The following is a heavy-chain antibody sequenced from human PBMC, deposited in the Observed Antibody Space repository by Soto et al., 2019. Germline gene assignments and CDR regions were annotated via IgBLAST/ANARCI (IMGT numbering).Heavy chain of an antibody. Sequence: GGSLRLSCAASGFTFSSYAMSWVRQAQGKGLEWVSAISGSGGSTYYADSVKGRFTISRDNSKNTLYLQMNSLRAEDTAVYYCAKDGFTIFGVASPYYMDVWGKGTTVTVSS. CDR1: GFTFSSYA. J-gene: IGHJ6*03. CDR3: AKDGFTIFGVASPYYMDV. CDR2: ISGSGGST. V-gene: IGHV3-23*01. D-gene: IGHD3-3*01.